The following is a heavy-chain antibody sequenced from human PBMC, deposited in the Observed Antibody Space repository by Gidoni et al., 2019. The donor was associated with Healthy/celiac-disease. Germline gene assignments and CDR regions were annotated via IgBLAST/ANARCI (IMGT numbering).Heavy chain of an antibody. Sequence: QLQLQESGPGLVKPSETLSLTCTVPGGSISSSSYYWGWLRQPPGKGLEWIGSIYYSGGTYYNPSLKSRVTISVDTSKNQFSLKLSSVTAADTAVYYCARQDDYYDSSGLDYWGQGTLVTVSS. V-gene: IGHV4-39*01. D-gene: IGHD3-22*01. CDR2: IYYSGGT. J-gene: IGHJ4*02. CDR3: ARQDDYYDSSGLDY. CDR1: GGSISSSSYY.